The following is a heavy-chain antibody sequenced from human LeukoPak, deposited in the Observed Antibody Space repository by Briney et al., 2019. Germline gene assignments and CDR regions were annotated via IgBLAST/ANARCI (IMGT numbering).Heavy chain of an antibody. CDR3: VRGYSSTDLDV. J-gene: IGHJ6*02. Sequence: GGSLRLSCAASGFTFSSYSMNWVRQAPGKGLEWVSYISTSSGTIYYVDSVKGRFSVSRDNAKNSLFLQMNSLRVEDTAVYYCVRGYSSTDLDVWGQGTTVTVS. CDR2: ISTSSGTI. V-gene: IGHV3-48*01. D-gene: IGHD2-2*01. CDR1: GFTFSSYS.